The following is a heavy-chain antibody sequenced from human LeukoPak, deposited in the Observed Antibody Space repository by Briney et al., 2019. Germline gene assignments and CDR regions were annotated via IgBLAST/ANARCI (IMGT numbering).Heavy chain of an antibody. Sequence: ASVKVSCKASGYTFTDYYVHWVRQAPGQGLEWMGWINPNSGDTNYAQNFQGRGTMTRDTSITTVYMELNRLRSDDTAVYYCARTVRGILSPYYFDYWGQGTLVTVSS. CDR1: GYTFTDYY. J-gene: IGHJ4*02. V-gene: IGHV1-2*02. CDR2: INPNSGDT. CDR3: ARTVRGILSPYYFDY. D-gene: IGHD3-9*01.